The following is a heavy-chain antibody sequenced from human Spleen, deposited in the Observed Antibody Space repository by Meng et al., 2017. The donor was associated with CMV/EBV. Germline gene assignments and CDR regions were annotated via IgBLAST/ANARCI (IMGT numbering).Heavy chain of an antibody. CDR3: ARSPYDTSDYSFDY. D-gene: IGHD3-22*01. CDR2: IYVGGNT. Sequence: GESLKISCAASGFTVSTNYMTWVRQAPGKGLEWVSVIYVGGNTYYADSVKGRFTVSRDSSKNTLYLQMNSLGVEDTAVYYCARSPYDTSDYSFDYWGQGILVTVSS. V-gene: IGHV3-53*01. J-gene: IGHJ4*02. CDR1: GFTVSTNY.